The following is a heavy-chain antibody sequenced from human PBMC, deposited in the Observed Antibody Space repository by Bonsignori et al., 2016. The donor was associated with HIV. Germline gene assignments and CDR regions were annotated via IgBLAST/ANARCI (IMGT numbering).Heavy chain of an antibody. Sequence: SETLSLTCTVSGYSISNGYYWGWIRQAPGKGLEWIGSIYRSGLTYYNPSLKSRVTISVDTSKNHFSLKLNSVTAADTAMYYCARSPSIATPGTQGPVSFYFDSWGLGTLVTVSS. CDR2: IYRSGLT. CDR3: ARSPSIATPGTQGPVSFYFDS. D-gene: IGHD3-3*02. J-gene: IGHJ4*02. CDR1: GYSISNGYY. V-gene: IGHV4-38-2*02.